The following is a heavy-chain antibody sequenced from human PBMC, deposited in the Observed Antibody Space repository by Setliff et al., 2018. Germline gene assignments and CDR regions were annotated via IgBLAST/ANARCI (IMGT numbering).Heavy chain of an antibody. J-gene: IGHJ6*03. D-gene: IGHD6-19*01. CDR3: AREQWLDPPGYYYMDV. CDR2: IYIGGSA. Sequence: LSLTCTVSGGSISSYYWSWIRQPAGKGLEWIGHIYIGGSANYNPSLRSRVTMSIDTSKNQFSLKLNSVTAADMAVYYCAREQWLDPPGYYYMDVWAKGTTVTVSS. V-gene: IGHV4-4*07. CDR1: GGSISSYY.